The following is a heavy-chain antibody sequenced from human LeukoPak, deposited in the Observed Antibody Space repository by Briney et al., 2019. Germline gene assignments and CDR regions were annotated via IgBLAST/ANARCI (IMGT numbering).Heavy chain of an antibody. CDR2: IYYSGNS. J-gene: IGHJ5*02. CDR3: AGLGASGSGYLSWFDP. D-gene: IGHD3-22*01. V-gene: IGHV4-59*01. Sequence: SETLSLTCTVSGGSISTYYWSWIRQPPGKGLEWIGYIYYSGNSNYNPSLKSRVTISVDTSKNQFSLKLSSVTAADTAVYYCAGLGASGSGYLSWFDPWGQGTLVTVSS. CDR1: GGSISTYY.